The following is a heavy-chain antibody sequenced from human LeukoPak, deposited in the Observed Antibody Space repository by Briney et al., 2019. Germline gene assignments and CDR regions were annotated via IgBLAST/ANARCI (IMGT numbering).Heavy chain of an antibody. D-gene: IGHD6-13*01. CDR2: INQDGSEQ. V-gene: IGHV3-7*05. J-gene: IGHJ4*02. Sequence: GGSLRLSCEVSGLTFSSYWMSSVRQAPGKGLEWVANINQDGSEQYYVDSVKGRFTISRDNAKNSLYLQMNSLRAEDTAVFYCASGRGYSGRYYFNYWGQGTLVSVSS. CDR1: GLTFSSYW. CDR3: ASGRGYSGRYYFNY.